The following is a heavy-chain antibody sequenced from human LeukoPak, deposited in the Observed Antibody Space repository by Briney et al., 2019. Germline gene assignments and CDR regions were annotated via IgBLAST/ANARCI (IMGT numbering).Heavy chain of an antibody. D-gene: IGHD3-9*01. V-gene: IGHV3-21*01. J-gene: IGHJ4*02. CDR3: ARATQTALRYFDWLLSPLDY. Sequence: PGRSLRLSCAASGFTFSSYSMNWVRQAPGKGLEWVSSISSSSSYIYYADSVKGRFTISRDNAKNSLYLQMNSLRAEDTAVYYCARATQTALRYFDWLLSPLDYWGQGTLVTVSS. CDR1: GFTFSSYS. CDR2: ISSSSSYI.